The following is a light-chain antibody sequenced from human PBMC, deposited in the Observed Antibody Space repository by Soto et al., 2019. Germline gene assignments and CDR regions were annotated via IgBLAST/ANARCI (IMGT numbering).Light chain of an antibody. CDR1: NIGSKS. CDR3: QVWDSNSDHPV. J-gene: IGLJ2*01. CDR2: DDR. Sequence: SYELTQPPSVSVAPGQTARITCGGNNIGSKSVHWYQQKSGQAPVLVVYDDRDLPSGIPERFSGSNSGNTATLTISRVEAGDEADYFCQVWDSNSDHPVFGGGTKVTVL. V-gene: IGLV3-21*02.